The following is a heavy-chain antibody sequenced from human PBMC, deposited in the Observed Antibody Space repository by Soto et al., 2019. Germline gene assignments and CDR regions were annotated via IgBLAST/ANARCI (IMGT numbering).Heavy chain of an antibody. CDR3: ARECGRTHYYSYYGMDV. CDR1: GGTFSSYT. Sequence: QVQLVQSGAEVKKPGSSVKVSCKASGGTFSSYTISWVRQAPGQGLEWMGRIIPILGIANYAQKFQGRVTITADKSTSTAYMELSSVRSEDTVVYYCARECGRTHYYSYYGMDVWGQGTTVTISS. CDR2: IIPILGIA. D-gene: IGHD2-21*01. J-gene: IGHJ6*02. V-gene: IGHV1-69*08.